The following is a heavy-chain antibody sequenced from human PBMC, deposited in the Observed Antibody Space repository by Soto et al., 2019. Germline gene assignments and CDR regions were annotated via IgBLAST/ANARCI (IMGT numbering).Heavy chain of an antibody. D-gene: IGHD3-10*01. CDR1: TDSSSFTNSY. CDR3: ARHRIEVVWRGFDF. V-gene: IGHV4-39*01. Sequence: SETLSLTCTVSTDSSSFTNSYWGWIRQPPGKGLQWIGSSSYNGGTFYNPSLKGRVVTSFDTSKKQSSLQVTSVTAADTAVYFCARHRIEVVWRGFDFWGQGSPVTVSS. J-gene: IGHJ4*02. CDR2: SSYNGGT.